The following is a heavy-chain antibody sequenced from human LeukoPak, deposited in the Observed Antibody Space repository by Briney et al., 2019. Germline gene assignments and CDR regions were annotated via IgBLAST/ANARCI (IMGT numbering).Heavy chain of an antibody. J-gene: IGHJ4*02. D-gene: IGHD3-10*01. CDR1: GFTFDDYA. CDR3: AKQSSGELFGRNYFDY. V-gene: IGHV3-9*03. CDR2: ISRNSGSI. Sequence: HPGRSLRLSCAASGFTFDDYAMHWVRQAPGKGLEWVSGISRNSGSIGYADSVKGRFTISRDNAKNSLYLQMNSLRAEDMALYYCAKQSSGELFGRNYFDYWGQGTLVTVSS.